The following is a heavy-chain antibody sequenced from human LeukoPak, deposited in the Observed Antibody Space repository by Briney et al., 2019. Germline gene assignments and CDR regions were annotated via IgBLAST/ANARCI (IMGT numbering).Heavy chain of an antibody. J-gene: IGHJ4*02. V-gene: IGHV4-34*01. CDR2: INHSGST. CDR3: ARGRRY. CDR1: GFTFSSYS. Sequence: GSLRLSCAASGFTFSSYSMNWVRQAPGKGLEWIGEINHSGSTNYNPSLKSRVTISVDTSKNQFSLKLSSVTAADTAVYYCARGRRYWGQGTLVTVSS.